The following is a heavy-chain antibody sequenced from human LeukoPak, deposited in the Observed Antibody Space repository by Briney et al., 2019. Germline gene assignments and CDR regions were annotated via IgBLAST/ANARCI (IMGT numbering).Heavy chain of an antibody. CDR2: IYTSGST. CDR3: AREVVVVAATLSNYFDY. J-gene: IGHJ4*02. D-gene: IGHD2-15*01. Sequence: SETLSLTCTLSGGSISSYYWSWIRQPAGKGLEWIGRIYTSGSTNYNPSLKSRVTMSVDTSKNQFSLKLSSVTAADTAVYYCAREVVVVAATLSNYFDYWGQGTLVTVSS. CDR1: GGSISSYY. V-gene: IGHV4-4*07.